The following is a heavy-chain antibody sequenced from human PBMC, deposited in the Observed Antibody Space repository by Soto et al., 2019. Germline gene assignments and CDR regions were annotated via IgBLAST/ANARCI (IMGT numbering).Heavy chain of an antibody. Sequence: EAQLLESGGGLVQPGGSLRLSCVASGFSFNTYALNWVRQAPGKGLEWVAIIGGTGGSSDYADSVRGRFTISRDGSRNTLYLQMDSLRAEDTAVYYCAKDVFSSGREMDVWGQGTTVTVSS. CDR2: IGGTGGSS. J-gene: IGHJ6*02. CDR3: AKDVFSSGREMDV. D-gene: IGHD3-22*01. CDR1: GFSFNTYA. V-gene: IGHV3-23*01.